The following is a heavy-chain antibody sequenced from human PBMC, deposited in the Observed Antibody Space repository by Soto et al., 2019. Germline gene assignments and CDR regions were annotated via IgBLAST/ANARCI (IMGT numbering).Heavy chain of an antibody. CDR3: AKDEASRIAAAGVTTAYYFDY. J-gene: IGHJ4*02. CDR1: GFTFDDYT. V-gene: IGHV3-43*01. D-gene: IGHD6-13*01. CDR2: ISWDGGST. Sequence: GGSLRLSCAASGFTFDDYTMHWVRQAPGKGLEWVSLISWDGGSTYYADSVKGRFTISRDNSKNSLYLQMNSLRTEDTALYYCAKDEASRIAAAGVTTAYYFDYWGQGTLVTVSS.